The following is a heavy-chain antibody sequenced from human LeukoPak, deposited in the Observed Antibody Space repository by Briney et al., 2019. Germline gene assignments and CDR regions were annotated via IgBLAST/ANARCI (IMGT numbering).Heavy chain of an antibody. V-gene: IGHV3-33*06. CDR1: GFTFSSYG. J-gene: IGHJ4*02. CDR3: AKTYSRESGYDFFFHY. D-gene: IGHD5-12*01. Sequence: GKSLRLSCAASGFTFSSYGMHWVRQAPGKGLEWVAVTWYDGRNNYYAASVKGRFTISRDNSRNTVYLQMNSLRVEDTAAYYCAKTYSRESGYDFFFHYWGQGTRVTVSS. CDR2: TWYDGRNN.